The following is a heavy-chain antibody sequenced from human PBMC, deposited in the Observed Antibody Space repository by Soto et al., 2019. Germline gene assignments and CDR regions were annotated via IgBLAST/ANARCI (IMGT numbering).Heavy chain of an antibody. Sequence: GGSLRLSCAASGFTFSSYAMSLVRQAPGKGLEWVSAISGSGGSTYYADSVKGRFTISRDNSKNTLYLQMNSLRAEDTAVYYCARPTDIVVVPAAIGLDAFDIWGQGTMVTVSS. CDR2: ISGSGGST. D-gene: IGHD2-2*01. CDR1: GFTFSSYA. CDR3: ARPTDIVVVPAAIGLDAFDI. J-gene: IGHJ3*02. V-gene: IGHV3-23*01.